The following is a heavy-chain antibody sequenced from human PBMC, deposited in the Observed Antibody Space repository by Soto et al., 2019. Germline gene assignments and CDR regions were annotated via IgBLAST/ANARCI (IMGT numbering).Heavy chain of an antibody. CDR1: GFTFSSYA. V-gene: IGHV3-23*01. D-gene: IGHD4-4*01. J-gene: IGHJ4*02. CDR2: ISGSGGST. Sequence: GGSLRLSYAASGFTFSSYAMSWVRQAPGKGLEWVSAISGSGGSTYYADSVKGRFTISRDNSKNTLYLQMNNLRAEDTAIYYCTRDRREATTDYWDQGALVTVSS. CDR3: TRDRREATTDY.